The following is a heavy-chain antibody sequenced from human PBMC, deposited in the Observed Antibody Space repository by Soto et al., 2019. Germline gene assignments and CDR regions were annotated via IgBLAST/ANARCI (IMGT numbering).Heavy chain of an antibody. Sequence: GASVKFSCKASGYAFTGYYMHWVRQAPGQGLECMGWINPNSGGTSYAQKFQGRVTMTRXTXXSXXXMXLXXLRXDETAVYYCARLSFSYGVDVWGQGTTVTVSS. J-gene: IGHJ6*02. CDR3: ARLSFSYGVDV. V-gene: IGHV1-2*02. CDR1: GYAFTGYY. CDR2: INPNSGGT.